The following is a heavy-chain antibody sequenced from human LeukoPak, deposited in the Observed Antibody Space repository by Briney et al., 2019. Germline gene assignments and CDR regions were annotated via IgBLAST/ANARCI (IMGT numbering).Heavy chain of an antibody. CDR2: IYPSDSDT. Sequence: RGESLKISCKGSGYSFTSYWIGWVRQMPGKGLEWMGIIYPSDSDTTYSPSFQGQVTISADKSISTACLQWSSLKASDTAMYYCARRDFSGSYYDYWGQGTLVTVSS. V-gene: IGHV5-51*01. CDR3: ARRDFSGSYYDY. CDR1: GYSFTSYW. J-gene: IGHJ4*02. D-gene: IGHD1-26*01.